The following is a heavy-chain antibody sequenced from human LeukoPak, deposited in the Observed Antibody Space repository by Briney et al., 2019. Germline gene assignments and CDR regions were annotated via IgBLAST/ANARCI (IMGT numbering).Heavy chain of an antibody. V-gene: IGHV3-23*01. CDR3: AKATTSGSYVDY. D-gene: IGHD1-26*01. CDR1: GFTFSSYA. CDR2: ISGSGGST. Sequence: GGSLRLSCAASGFTFSSYAMSWVRQAPGKGLEWVSAISGSGGSTYYADSVKGRFTISRDNSKNTLYLQMNSLRAEDTAVYYRAKATTSGSYVDYWGQGTLVTVSS. J-gene: IGHJ4*02.